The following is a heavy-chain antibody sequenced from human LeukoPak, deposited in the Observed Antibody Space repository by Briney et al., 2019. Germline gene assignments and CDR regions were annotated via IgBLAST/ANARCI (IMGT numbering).Heavy chain of an antibody. CDR2: IHYSDT. CDR1: GGSISSYY. D-gene: IGHD5-12*01. Sequence: PSETLSLTCTVSGGSISSYYWSWIRQPPGKGLEWIGYIHYSDTYYNPSLRSRVTILVDTSKNQFSLKLSSVTAADTAVYYCASHSGGYAYWGQGTLVTVSS. J-gene: IGHJ4*02. CDR3: ASHSGGYAY. V-gene: IGHV4-59*12.